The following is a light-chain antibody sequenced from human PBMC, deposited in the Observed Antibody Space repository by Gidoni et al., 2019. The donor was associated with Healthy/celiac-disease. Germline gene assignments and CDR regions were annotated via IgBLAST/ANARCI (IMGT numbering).Light chain of an antibody. CDR2: GAS. CDR1: QSVSSSY. Sequence: EIVLTQSPGTLSLSPGERATLSCRDSQSVSSSYLAWYQQKPGQAPRLLIYGASSRATGIPDRFSGSVSGTDFTLTISRLEPEDFAVYYCQQYGSSLLTFGGGTKVEIK. CDR3: QQYGSSLLT. J-gene: IGKJ4*01. V-gene: IGKV3-20*01.